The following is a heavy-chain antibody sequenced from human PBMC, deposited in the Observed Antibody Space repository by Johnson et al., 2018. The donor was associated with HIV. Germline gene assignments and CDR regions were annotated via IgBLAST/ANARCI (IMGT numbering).Heavy chain of an antibody. Sequence: APGKGLEWISFIQYDGGDKSYADSVEGRFTISRDNSKNTLYLQMNSLRPEDTGLYYCARVGAAGVDAFDIWGQGTMVTVSS. CDR2: IQYDGGDK. D-gene: IGHD6-25*01. J-gene: IGHJ3*02. V-gene: IGHV3-30*02. CDR3: ARVGAAGVDAFDI.